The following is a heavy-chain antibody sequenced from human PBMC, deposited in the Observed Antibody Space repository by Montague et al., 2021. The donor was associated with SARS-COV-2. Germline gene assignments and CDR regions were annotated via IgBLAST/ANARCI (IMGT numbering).Heavy chain of an antibody. CDR3: ARDVYYDILTGCYNY. V-gene: IGHV3-21*01. CDR2: ISSSSSYI. J-gene: IGHJ4*02. Sequence: SLRLSCAASGFTFSSYSMNWVRQAPGKGLGWVSSISSSSSYIYYADSVKGRFTISRDNAKNSLYLQMNSLRAEDTAVYYCARDVYYDILTGCYNYWGQGTLVTVSS. CDR1: GFTFSSYS. D-gene: IGHD3-9*01.